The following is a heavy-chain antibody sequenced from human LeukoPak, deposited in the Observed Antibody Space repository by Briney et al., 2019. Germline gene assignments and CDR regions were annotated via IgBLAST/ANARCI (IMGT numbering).Heavy chain of an antibody. CDR3: ARPVAPYYYYGMDV. D-gene: IGHD4-23*01. J-gene: IGHJ6*02. CDR1: GYTFINYD. Sequence: GASVKVSCKASGYTFINYDIRWVRQAPGQGLEWMGWISAYNGNTNYAQKFQGRVTMTTDTSTSTAYMELRSLRSDDTAVYYCARPVAPYYYYGMDVWGQGTTVTVSS. CDR2: ISAYNGNT. V-gene: IGHV1-18*01.